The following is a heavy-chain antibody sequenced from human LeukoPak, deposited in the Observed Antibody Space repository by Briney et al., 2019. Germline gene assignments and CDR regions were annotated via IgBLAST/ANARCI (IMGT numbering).Heavy chain of an antibody. CDR3: GRPTKYWLVRGNGVDV. D-gene: IGHD6-19*01. J-gene: IGHJ6*02. Sequence: GASLRLSCAASGFSFSSYAMTWVRQAPGKGLEWVSSIDAGGGDTYHSDSVKGRFSISRDNSMNTLYLQMNSLRADDTAVYYCGRPTKYWLVRGNGVDVWGQGTTVTVSS. CDR1: GFSFSSYA. V-gene: IGHV3-23*01. CDR2: IDAGGGDT.